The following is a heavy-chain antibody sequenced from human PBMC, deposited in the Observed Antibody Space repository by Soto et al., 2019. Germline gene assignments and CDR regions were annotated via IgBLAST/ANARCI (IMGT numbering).Heavy chain of an antibody. CDR3: VREDGVVGASSSFDS. CDR1: GFALTTYT. Sequence: EVQLVESGGGLVAPGGSLRLSCVASGFALTTYTMNWVRQGPGTGLEWVSSINGRSNYKYYSDSVKGRFTVSRDNAQNSLFLQMSRLGPEDTAVYYCVREDGVVGASSSFDSWGQATLVTVSS. V-gene: IGHV3-21*02. J-gene: IGHJ4*02. CDR2: INGRSNYK. D-gene: IGHD1-26*01.